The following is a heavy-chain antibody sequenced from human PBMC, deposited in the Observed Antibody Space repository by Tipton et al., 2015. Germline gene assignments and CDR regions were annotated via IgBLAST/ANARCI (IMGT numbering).Heavy chain of an antibody. CDR2: VFHNGDS. CDR1: GGSINNNY. D-gene: IGHD2-2*02. CDR3: AGGAYTYNWFDP. V-gene: IGHV4-59*01. J-gene: IGHJ5*02. Sequence: TLSLTCTVSGGSINNNYWSWIRQPPGKGLEYMGYVFHNGDSNYNPSLKSRVSMSVDTSKNQISLKLTSATAADTAIYYCAGGAYTYNWFDPWGQGTLVTVSS.